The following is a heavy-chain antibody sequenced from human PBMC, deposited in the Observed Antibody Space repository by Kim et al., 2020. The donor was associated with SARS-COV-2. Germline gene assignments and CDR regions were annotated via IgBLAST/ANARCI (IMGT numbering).Heavy chain of an antibody. V-gene: IGHV5-51*01. CDR2: IYPGDSDT. D-gene: IGHD3-3*01. CDR3: ARSIPAYDFWSGYYTGDY. Sequence: GESLKISCKGSGYSFTSYWIGWVRQMPGKGLEWMGIIYPGDSDTRYSPSFQGQVTISADKSISTAYLQWSSLKASDTAMYYCARSIPAYDFWSGYYTGDYWGQGTLVTVSS. CDR1: GYSFTSYW. J-gene: IGHJ4*02.